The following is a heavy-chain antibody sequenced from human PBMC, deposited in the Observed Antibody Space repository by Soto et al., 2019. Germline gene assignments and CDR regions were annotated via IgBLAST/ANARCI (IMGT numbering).Heavy chain of an antibody. CDR3: AKHFEYQLLSWFDP. D-gene: IGHD2-2*01. V-gene: IGHV3-23*01. CDR2: ISAGGGNT. CDR1: GFSFSTYA. Sequence: EVQLLESGGGLVQPGGSLRLSCVASGFSFSTYAMSWVRQAPGKGLEWVSGISAGGGNTYYADSVGGRFTISRDNSKNTLYLQISSLRAEYTALYYCAKHFEYQLLSWFDPWGQGTLVTVSS. J-gene: IGHJ5*02.